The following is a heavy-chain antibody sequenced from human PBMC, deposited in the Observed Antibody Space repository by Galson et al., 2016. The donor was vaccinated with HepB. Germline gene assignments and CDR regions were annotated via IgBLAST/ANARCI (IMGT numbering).Heavy chain of an antibody. CDR1: GFTFSSHS. Sequence: SLSLSCAASGFTFSSHSMHWVRQTPGKRLEYVSGITNKGGTAFYADSVKGRFTISRDNSKNTMYLQMSRLRLADTAMYYCVKGTGAYGSGKDYWGQGTLVTVSS. D-gene: IGHD3-10*01. CDR3: VKGTGAYGSGKDY. CDR2: ITNKGGTA. J-gene: IGHJ4*02. V-gene: IGHV3-64D*06.